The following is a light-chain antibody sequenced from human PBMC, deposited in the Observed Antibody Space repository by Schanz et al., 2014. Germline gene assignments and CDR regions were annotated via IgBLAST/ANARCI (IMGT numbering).Light chain of an antibody. J-gene: IGKJ2*01. V-gene: IGKV1-5*01. Sequence: DIQVTQSPSTLSASVGDRVTITCRTSESVGRWLAWYQQKPGKAPKLLIYGASNLQSGVPSRFSGRGSGTEFTLTISSLQPEDFATYFCQQTNDFPYDFGQGTKLEI. CDR3: QQTNDFPYD. CDR2: GAS. CDR1: ESVGRW.